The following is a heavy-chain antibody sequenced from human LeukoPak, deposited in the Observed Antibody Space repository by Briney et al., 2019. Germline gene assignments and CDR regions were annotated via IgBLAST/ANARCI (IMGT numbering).Heavy chain of an antibody. V-gene: IGHV1-8*01. CDR1: GYTFTTYD. CDR3: ATLSTSSWYYFDY. D-gene: IGHD2-2*01. CDR2: MDPNSGNT. J-gene: IGHJ4*02. Sequence: GESLKISCKASGYTFTTYDINWVRQATGQGLEWMGWMDPNSGNTGYAQKFQGRVTMTRSTSISTAYMELSSLRSEDTAVYYCATLSTSSWYYFDYWGQGALVTVSS.